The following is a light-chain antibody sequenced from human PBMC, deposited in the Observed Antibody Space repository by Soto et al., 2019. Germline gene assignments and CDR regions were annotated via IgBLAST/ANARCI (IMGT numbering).Light chain of an antibody. Sequence: EIVMAQAPATLSLSAGERATLSCRTSQSVSSNYLAWYQQKPGQAPRLLIYGASSRATGIPDRFSGSGSGTDFTLTISRLEPEDFAVYYCQQYGSSGRTFGQGTKVDIK. CDR2: GAS. V-gene: IGKV3-20*01. CDR1: QSVSSNY. CDR3: QQYGSSGRT. J-gene: IGKJ1*01.